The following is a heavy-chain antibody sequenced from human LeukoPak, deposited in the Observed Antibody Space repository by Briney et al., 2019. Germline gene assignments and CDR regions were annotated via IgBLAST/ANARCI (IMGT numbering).Heavy chain of an antibody. CDR3: ARCRTHGY. CDR1: GFTFTSYW. V-gene: IGHV3-7*05. J-gene: IGHJ4*02. CDR2: INQDGSEK. Sequence: RSGGSLRLSCAASGFTFTSYWMSWVRQSPGKGLVWVANINQDGSEKYYVDSVKGRFTISRDNAKTSVYLQVNSLRAEDTAVYYCARCRTHGYWGQGTLVTVSS.